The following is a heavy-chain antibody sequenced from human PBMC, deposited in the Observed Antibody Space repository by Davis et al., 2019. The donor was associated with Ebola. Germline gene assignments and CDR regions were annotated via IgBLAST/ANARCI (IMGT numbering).Heavy chain of an antibody. Sequence: SGPTLVKPTQTLTLTCTFSGFSLSTTGVGVGWIRQPPRKALEWLALIYWDDDKRDNPALKSRLTITKDTSKNQVVLTVTNMDPVDTATYYCAHRRIYPVLSPFDYWGQGTLVTVSS. CDR3: AHRRIYPVLSPFDY. CDR1: GFSLSTTGVG. V-gene: IGHV2-5*02. D-gene: IGHD3-10*01. J-gene: IGHJ4*02. CDR2: IYWDDDK.